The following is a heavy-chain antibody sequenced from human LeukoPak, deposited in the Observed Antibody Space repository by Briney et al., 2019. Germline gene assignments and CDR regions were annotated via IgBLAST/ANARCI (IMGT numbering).Heavy chain of an antibody. D-gene: IGHD3-3*01. Sequence: PGGSLRLSCAASGFTFDDYAMHWVRQAPGKGLEWVSSISSSSSYIYYADSVKGRFTISRDNAKNSLYLQMNSLRAEDTAVYYCASLVTIFGVVTHDYWGQGTLVTVSS. CDR1: GFTFDDYA. CDR3: ASLVTIFGVVTHDY. V-gene: IGHV3-21*01. CDR2: ISSSSSYI. J-gene: IGHJ4*02.